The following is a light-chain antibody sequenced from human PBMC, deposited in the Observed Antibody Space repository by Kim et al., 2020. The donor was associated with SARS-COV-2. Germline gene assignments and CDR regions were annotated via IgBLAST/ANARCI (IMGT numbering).Light chain of an antibody. CDR3: QQHGSSPRT. CDR1: QSVSNNY. Sequence: EIVLTQSPGTLSLSPGERGTLSCRASQSVSNNYLAWYQQKPGQAPRLLIYAASSRATGIPDRFSGSGSGTDFTLTISRLEPEDFAVYSCQQHGSSPRTFGQGTKVDIK. V-gene: IGKV3-20*01. CDR2: AAS. J-gene: IGKJ1*01.